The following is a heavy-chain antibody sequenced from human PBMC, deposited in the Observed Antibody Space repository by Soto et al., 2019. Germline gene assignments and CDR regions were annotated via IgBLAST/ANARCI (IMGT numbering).Heavy chain of an antibody. CDR1: GYTFTNFW. V-gene: IGHV5-10-1*01. Sequence: GEALKISCEASGYTFTNFWISLGRQLPGKGLGGRVRIDPSDSFTNYSPSFQGHVTISPDESFTTAYLQWSSLKVSDSAMYYCARTHVRRRIIDYWGQGDLVTVSS. J-gene: IGHJ4*02. CDR2: IDPSDSFT. D-gene: IGHD3-10*02. CDR3: ARTHVRRRIIDY.